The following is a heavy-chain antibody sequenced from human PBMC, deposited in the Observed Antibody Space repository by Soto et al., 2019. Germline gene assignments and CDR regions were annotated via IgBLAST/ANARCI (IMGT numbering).Heavy chain of an antibody. CDR3: ARDHLWAFDY. CDR2: IGPKSVTI. J-gene: IGHJ4*02. Sequence: EVQLVESGGGLVQPGGYLRLSCVASGFTFDRYAMNWVRQAPGKELEWISYIGPKSVTIEYSDSVRGRFTISRDDAKNLLYLQMNSLKDDDTAVYYCARDHLWAFDYWGQGALVTVSS. D-gene: IGHD3-16*01. V-gene: IGHV3-48*02. CDR1: GFTFDRYA.